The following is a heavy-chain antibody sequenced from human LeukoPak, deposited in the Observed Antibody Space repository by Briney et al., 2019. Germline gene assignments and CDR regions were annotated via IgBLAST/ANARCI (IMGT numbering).Heavy chain of an antibody. CDR2: MYSSGNT. J-gene: IGHJ3*02. V-gene: IGHV4-61*02. Sequence: PSQTLSLTCTVSGGSISSGSYYWSWIRQPAGKGLEWIGRMYSSGNTNYNPSLKSRVTISVDTSKNQFSLKLSSVTAADTAVYYCARENPRITIFGVVKDAFDIWGQGTMVTVSS. D-gene: IGHD3-3*01. CDR3: ARENPRITIFGVVKDAFDI. CDR1: GGSISSGSYY.